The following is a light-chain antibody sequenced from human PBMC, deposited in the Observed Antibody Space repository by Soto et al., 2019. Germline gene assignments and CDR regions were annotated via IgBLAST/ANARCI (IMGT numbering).Light chain of an antibody. CDR1: QSVSSN. Sequence: EIVLTQSPDTLSLSPGERATLSCLASQSVSSNLAWYQQKPGQAPRLLIYGASTRATGIPARFSGSGSGTDFTLTISSLQPEDFATYYCQQSYSTPLTFGGGTKVDIK. J-gene: IGKJ4*01. CDR2: GAS. V-gene: IGKV3-15*01. CDR3: QQSYSTPLT.